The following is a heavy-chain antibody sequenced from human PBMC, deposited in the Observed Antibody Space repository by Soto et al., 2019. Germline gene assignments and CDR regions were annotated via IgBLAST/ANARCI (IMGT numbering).Heavy chain of an antibody. CDR2: TYYRSKWYN. CDR1: GDSVSSNSAA. D-gene: IGHD2-15*01. V-gene: IGHV6-1*01. Sequence: PSQTLSLTCAMSGDSVSSNSAAWNWIRQSPSRGLEWLGRTYYRSKWYNDYAVSVKSRITINPDTSKNQFSLQLNSVTPEDTAVYYCAREVGYYCSGGSCYSNGFDYWGQGTLVTVSS. CDR3: AREVGYYCSGGSCYSNGFDY. J-gene: IGHJ4*02.